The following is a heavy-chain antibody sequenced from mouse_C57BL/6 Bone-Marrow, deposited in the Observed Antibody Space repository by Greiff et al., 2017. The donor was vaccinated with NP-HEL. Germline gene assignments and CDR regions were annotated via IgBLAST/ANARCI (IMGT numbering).Heavy chain of an antibody. D-gene: IGHD2-1*01. CDR2: IYPGDGDT. CDR3: ARGYYGNLFAY. J-gene: IGHJ3*01. V-gene: IGHV1-82*01. CDR1: GYAFSSSW. Sequence: QVQLQQSGPELVKPGASVKISCKASGYAFSSSWMNWVKQRPGKGLEWIGRIYPGDGDTNYNGKFKGKATLTADKSSSTAYMQLSSLTSEDSAVYFCARGYYGNLFAYWGKGTLVTVSA.